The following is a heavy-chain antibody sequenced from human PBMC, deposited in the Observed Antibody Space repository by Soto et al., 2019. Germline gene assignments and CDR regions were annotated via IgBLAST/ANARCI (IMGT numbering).Heavy chain of an antibody. D-gene: IGHD3-10*01. V-gene: IGHV1-18*01. CDR1: GYTFTSYG. CDR2: ISAYNGNT. J-gene: IGHJ5*02. Sequence: ASVKVSCKASGYTFTSYGISWVRQAPGQGLEWMGWISAYNGNTNYAQKLQGRVTMTTDTSTSTAYMELRSLRSDDTAVYYCARDLRITMVRGVIIRFDPWGQGTLVTVSS. CDR3: ARDLRITMVRGVIIRFDP.